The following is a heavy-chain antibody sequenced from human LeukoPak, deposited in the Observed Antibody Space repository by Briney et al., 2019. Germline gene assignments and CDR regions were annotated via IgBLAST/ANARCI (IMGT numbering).Heavy chain of an antibody. J-gene: IGHJ4*02. V-gene: IGHV3-33*05. CDR3: ARYCSGGCYSGVDY. CDR1: GFTFSSFG. Sequence: GGSLRLSCAASGFTFSSFGMHWVRQAPGRGLGWVALILHDEKHYADSVKGRFTISRDNSKNTLYLQMDTLGAEDTAVYYCARYCSGGCYSGVDYWGQGTLVTVPS. D-gene: IGHD2-15*01. CDR2: ILHDEK.